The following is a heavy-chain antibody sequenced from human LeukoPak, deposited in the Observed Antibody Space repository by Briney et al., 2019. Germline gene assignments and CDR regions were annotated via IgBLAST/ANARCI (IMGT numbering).Heavy chain of an antibody. D-gene: IGHD3-9*01. V-gene: IGHV3-66*01. CDR2: IYSGGIT. CDR3: AKVPNRGYFDWLLLEGDFDY. Sequence: PGGSLRLSCAASGFTVSSSYMSWVRQAPGRGLEWVSVIYSGGITYYADSVKGRFTISRDNSKNTLYLQMNSLRAEDTAVYYCAKVPNRGYFDWLLLEGDFDYWGQGTLVTVSS. J-gene: IGHJ4*02. CDR1: GFTVSSSY.